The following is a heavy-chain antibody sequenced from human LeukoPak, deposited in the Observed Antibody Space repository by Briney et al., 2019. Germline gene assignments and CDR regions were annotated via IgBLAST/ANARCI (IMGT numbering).Heavy chain of an antibody. J-gene: IGHJ4*02. V-gene: IGHV4-39*01. Sequence: TSETLSLTCTVSGGSISSSSYFWGWIRQSPGKGLEWIGSIYYSGNTYYNAPLKSRVTISADTSKNQFSLKLSSVTAADTAVYYCARHGTMVYTISTRGFDYWGQGTLVTVSS. CDR1: GGSISSSSYF. D-gene: IGHD2-8*01. CDR3: ARHGTMVYTISTRGFDY. CDR2: IYYSGNT.